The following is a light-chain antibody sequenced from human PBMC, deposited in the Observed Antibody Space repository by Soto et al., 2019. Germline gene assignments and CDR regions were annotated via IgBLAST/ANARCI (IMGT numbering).Light chain of an antibody. CDR3: QSYDNTLKGCV. CDR1: SSNIGADYE. J-gene: IGLJ1*01. V-gene: IGLV1-40*01. Sequence: QSVLTQPPSVTGAPGQRVIISCTGGSSNIGADYEVHWYQQLPGTAPKLLIYGNTNRPSGVPDRFSGSKSGSSASPAIAGLQAEDEAEYYCQSYDNTLKGCVFGTGTKVTVL. CDR2: GNT.